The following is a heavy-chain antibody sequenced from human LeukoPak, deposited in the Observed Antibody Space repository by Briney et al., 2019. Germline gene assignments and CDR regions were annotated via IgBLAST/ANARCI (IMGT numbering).Heavy chain of an antibody. CDR2: INPNSGGT. CDR3: ASVPVVPAVNWFDP. CDR1: GYTFTGYY. Sequence: GASVEVSCKASGYTFTGYYMHWVRQAPGQGLEWMGWINPNSGGTNYAQKFQGRVTMTRDTSISTAYMELSRLRSDDTAVYYCASVPVVPAVNWFDPWGQGTLVTVSS. J-gene: IGHJ5*02. V-gene: IGHV1-2*02. D-gene: IGHD2-15*01.